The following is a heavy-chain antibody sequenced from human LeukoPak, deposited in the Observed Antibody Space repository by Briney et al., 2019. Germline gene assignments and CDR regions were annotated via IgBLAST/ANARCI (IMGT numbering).Heavy chain of an antibody. CDR1: GYTFTGYY. V-gene: IGHV1-2*02. CDR3: ARDRGIAAAGNWFDP. D-gene: IGHD6-13*01. CDR2: INPNSGGT. Sequence: ASVKASCKASGYTFTGYYMHWVRQAPGQGLEWMGWINPNSGGTNYAQKFQGRVTMTRDTSISTAYMELSRLRSDDTAVYYCARDRGIAAAGNWFDPWGQGTLVTVSS. J-gene: IGHJ5*02.